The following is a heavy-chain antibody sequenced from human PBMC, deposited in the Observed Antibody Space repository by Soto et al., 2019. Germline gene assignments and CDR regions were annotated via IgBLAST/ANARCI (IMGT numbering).Heavy chain of an antibody. V-gene: IGHV3-23*01. CDR3: AKGPEYDILTGCDY. Sequence: EVQLLESGGGFVQPGVSLRLSCAASGFTFSLSAMSWVRQAPGRGLEWVSSISGGGGSTEYADSVKGRFTSSRDNSKDTVHLQMNSLRAEDTAVYYCAKGPEYDILTGCDYWGQVALVTVSS. J-gene: IGHJ4*02. CDR1: GFTFSLSA. D-gene: IGHD3-9*01. CDR2: ISGGGGST.